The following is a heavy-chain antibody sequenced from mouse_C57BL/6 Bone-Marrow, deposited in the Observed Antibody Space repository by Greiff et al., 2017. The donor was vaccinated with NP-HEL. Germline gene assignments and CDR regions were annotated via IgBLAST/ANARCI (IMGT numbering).Heavy chain of an antibody. Sequence: VQLQQSGAELVRPGASVKLSCKASGYTFTDYYINWVKQRPGQGLEWIARIYPGSGNTYYNEKFKGKATLTAEKSSSTAYMQLSSLTSEDSAVYFCARETYGNYGGFAYWGQGTLVTVSA. CDR2: IYPGSGNT. J-gene: IGHJ3*01. CDR3: ARETYGNYGGFAY. D-gene: IGHD2-1*01. V-gene: IGHV1-76*01. CDR1: GYTFTDYY.